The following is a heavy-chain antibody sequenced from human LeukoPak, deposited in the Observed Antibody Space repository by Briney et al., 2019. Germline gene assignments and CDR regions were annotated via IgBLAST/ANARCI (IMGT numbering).Heavy chain of an antibody. D-gene: IGHD4-11*01. CDR1: GYTFTSYA. CDR2: IIPIFGTA. CDR3: ARRWGLTTTRSNSKGYDY. J-gene: IGHJ4*02. Sequence: GASVKVSCKASGYTFTSYAISWVRQAPGQGLEWMGGIIPIFGTANYAQKFQGRVTITADESTSTAYMELSSLRSEDTAVYYCARRWGLTTTRSNSKGYDYWGQGTLVTVSS. V-gene: IGHV1-69*13.